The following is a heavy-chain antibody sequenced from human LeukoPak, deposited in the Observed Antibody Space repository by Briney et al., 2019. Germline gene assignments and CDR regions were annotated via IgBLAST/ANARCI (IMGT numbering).Heavy chain of an antibody. CDR3: ARESRFGELSRYYYYYGMDV. J-gene: IGHJ6*02. CDR2: IYSGGST. D-gene: IGHD3-10*01. Sequence: GRSLRLSCAASGFTVSSNYMSWVRQAPGKGLEWVSVIYSGGSTYYADSVKGRFTISRDNSKNTLYLQMNSLRAEDTAVYYCARESRFGELSRYYYYYGMDVWGQGTTVTVSS. V-gene: IGHV3-66*01. CDR1: GFTVSSNY.